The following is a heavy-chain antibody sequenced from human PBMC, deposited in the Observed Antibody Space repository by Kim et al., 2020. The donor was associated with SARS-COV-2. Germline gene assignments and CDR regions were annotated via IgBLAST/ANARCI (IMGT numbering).Heavy chain of an antibody. J-gene: IGHJ4*02. Sequence: YADSGNGRFTISRDNAKDLLYLQMSSLRAEDAAMYYCVRDGRGAGGFDYWGQGILVTVS. V-gene: IGHV3-21*01. CDR3: VRDGRGAGGFDY. D-gene: IGHD1-26*01.